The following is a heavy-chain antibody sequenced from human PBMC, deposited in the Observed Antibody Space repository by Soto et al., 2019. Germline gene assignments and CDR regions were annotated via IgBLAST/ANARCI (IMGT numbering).Heavy chain of an antibody. CDR2: IWYDGSNK. D-gene: IGHD3-3*01. Sequence: PGGSLRLSCAASGFTFSSYGMHWVRQAPGKGLEWVAVIWYDGSNKYYADSVKGRFTISRDNSKNTLYLQMNSLRAEDTAVYYCARDEGPYDFWSGSPSYGMDVWGQGTTVTVSS. J-gene: IGHJ6*02. V-gene: IGHV3-33*01. CDR3: ARDEGPYDFWSGSPSYGMDV. CDR1: GFTFSSYG.